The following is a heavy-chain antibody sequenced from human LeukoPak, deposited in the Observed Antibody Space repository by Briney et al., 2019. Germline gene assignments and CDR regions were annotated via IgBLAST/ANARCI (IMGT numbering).Heavy chain of an antibody. CDR2: INHSGST. Sequence: SSETLSLTCAVYGGSLSGYYWSWIRQPPGKGLEWIGEINHSGSTNYNPSLKSRVTISVDTSKNQFSLKLSSVTAADTAVYYCARTRPDIVVVPAAISQRGYYYYYYYTDVWGKGTTVTVSS. CDR1: GGSLSGYY. V-gene: IGHV4-34*01. CDR3: ARTRPDIVVVPAAISQRGYYYYYYYTDV. J-gene: IGHJ6*03. D-gene: IGHD2-2*02.